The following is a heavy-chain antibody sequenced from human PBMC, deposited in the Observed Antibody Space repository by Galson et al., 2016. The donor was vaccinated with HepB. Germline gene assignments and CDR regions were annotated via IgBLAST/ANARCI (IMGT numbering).Heavy chain of an antibody. J-gene: IGHJ4*02. V-gene: IGHV3-23*01. CDR3: AKGRCSGRGCDYFDY. CDR2: ITDSGGST. D-gene: IGHD6-19*01. Sequence: LRLSCAASGITSGRYAMNWVRQAPGMRPEWVSTITDSGGSTYHADSARGRFTISRDNSKSTLYLQMNSLTAEDTAIYNCAKGRCSGRGCDYFDYWGQGTLVTVSS. CDR1: GITSGRYA.